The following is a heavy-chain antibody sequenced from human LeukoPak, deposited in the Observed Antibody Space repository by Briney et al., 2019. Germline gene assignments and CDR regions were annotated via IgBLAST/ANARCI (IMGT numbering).Heavy chain of an antibody. V-gene: IGHV1-2*02. CDR1: GYTFTGYY. D-gene: IGHD3-22*01. Sequence: ASVKVSCKASGYTFTGYYMHWVRQAPGQGLEWMGWINPNSGGTNYAQKFQGRVTMTRDTSISTAYMELSRLRSDDTAVYYCARDGYYDSSGYSYYFDYWGQGTLVTVSS. J-gene: IGHJ4*02. CDR3: ARDGYYDSSGYSYYFDY. CDR2: INPNSGGT.